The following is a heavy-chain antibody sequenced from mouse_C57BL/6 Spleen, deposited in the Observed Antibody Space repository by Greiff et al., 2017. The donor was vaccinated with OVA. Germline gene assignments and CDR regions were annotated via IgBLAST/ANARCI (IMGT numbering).Heavy chain of an antibody. CDR3: ARGAVKLYYAMDY. CDR1: GYAFSSSW. CDR2: IYPGDGDT. J-gene: IGHJ4*01. D-gene: IGHD1-3*01. V-gene: IGHV1-82*01. Sequence: QVQLQQSGPELVKPGASVKISCKASGYAFSSSWMNWVKQRPGKGLEWIGRIYPGDGDTNYNGKFKGKATLTADKSSSTAYMQLSSLTSEDSAVYFCARGAVKLYYAMDYWGQGTSVTVSS.